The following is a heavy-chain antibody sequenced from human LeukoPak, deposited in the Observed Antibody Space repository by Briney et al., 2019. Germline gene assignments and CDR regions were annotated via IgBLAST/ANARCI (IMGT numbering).Heavy chain of an antibody. J-gene: IGHJ4*02. CDR3: ARARTKLAADYFDY. CDR2: TSSSSSYI. D-gene: IGHD1-1*01. Sequence: GGSLRLSCAASGFTFSSYSMNWVRQAPGKGLEWVSSTSSSSSYIYYADSVKGRFTISRDNAKNSLYLQMNSLRAEDTAVYYCARARTKLAADYFDYWGQGTLVTVSS. V-gene: IGHV3-21*01. CDR1: GFTFSSYS.